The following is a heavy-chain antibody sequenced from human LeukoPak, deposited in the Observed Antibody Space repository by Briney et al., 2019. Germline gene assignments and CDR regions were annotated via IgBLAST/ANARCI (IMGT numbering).Heavy chain of an antibody. CDR1: GFTVSSNY. V-gene: IGHV3-53*05. CDR2: IYTGGST. CDR3: AKGKYGQGIFDY. J-gene: IGHJ4*02. D-gene: IGHD2-2*01. Sequence: GGSLRLSCAASGFTVSSNYMNWVRQAPGKGLEWVSVIYTGGSTYYADSVKGRFTISRDNSKNTMYVQMNSLRAEDTAVYYCAKGKYGQGIFDYWGQGTLVTVSS.